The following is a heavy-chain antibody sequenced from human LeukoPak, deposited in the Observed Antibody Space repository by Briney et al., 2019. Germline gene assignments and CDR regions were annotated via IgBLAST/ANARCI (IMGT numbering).Heavy chain of an antibody. J-gene: IGHJ4*02. D-gene: IGHD6-19*01. Sequence: SVKVSCKASGGTFSSYAINWVRPAPGQGLEWMGRIIPILGIANYAQKFQGRVTITADKSTSTAYMELSSLRSEDTAMYYCAISLAVPYWGQGTLVTVSS. V-gene: IGHV1-69*04. CDR3: AISLAVPY. CDR1: GGTFSSYA. CDR2: IIPILGIA.